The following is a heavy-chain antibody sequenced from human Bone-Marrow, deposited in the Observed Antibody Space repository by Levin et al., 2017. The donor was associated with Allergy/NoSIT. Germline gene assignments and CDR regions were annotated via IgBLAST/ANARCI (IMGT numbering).Heavy chain of an antibody. CDR3: ARESSYDTLTGYYGRDFDY. CDR1: GYIFNSYY. CDR2: INPDGDDT. V-gene: IGHV1-46*02. J-gene: IGHJ4*02. Sequence: WASVKVSCKASGYIFNSYYMHWVRQAPGQGLEWVGIINPDGDDTTYAQQFQGRVTMTRDTSTSTVYMELSSLRSEDTAVYYCARESSYDTLTGYYGRDFDYWGQGTLVTVSS. D-gene: IGHD3-9*01.